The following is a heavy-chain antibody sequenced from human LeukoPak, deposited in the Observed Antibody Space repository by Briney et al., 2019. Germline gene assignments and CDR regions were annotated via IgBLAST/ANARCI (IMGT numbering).Heavy chain of an antibody. V-gene: IGHV4-4*07. Sequence: SETLSLTCTVSGGSISSYYWSWIRQPAGKGLESIGHISTSGSTNYNPSLKSRVTISVDKSKNQFSLKLSSVTAADTAVYYCATKIVGATTGYYFDYWGQGTLVTVSS. CDR2: ISTSGST. CDR3: ATKIVGATTGYYFDY. CDR1: GGSISSYY. J-gene: IGHJ4*02. D-gene: IGHD1-26*01.